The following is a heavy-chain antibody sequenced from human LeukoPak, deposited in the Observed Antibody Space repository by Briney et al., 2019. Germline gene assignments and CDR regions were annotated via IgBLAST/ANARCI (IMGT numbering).Heavy chain of an antibody. CDR1: GYTYTSYD. J-gene: IGHJ6*02. CDR3: ARGHYYGSGSYLYYYYGMDV. D-gene: IGHD3-10*01. V-gene: IGHV1-8*01. CDR2: MNPNSGNT. Sequence: ASVKVCCKASGYTYTSYDINWVRQATGQGREWMGWMNPNSGNTGYAQKFQGRVTMTRNTSISTAYMELSSLRSEDTAVYYCARGHYYGSGSYLYYYYGMDVWGQGTTVTVSS.